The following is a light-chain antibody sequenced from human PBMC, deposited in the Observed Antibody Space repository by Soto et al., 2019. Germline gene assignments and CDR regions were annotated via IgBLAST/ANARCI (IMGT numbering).Light chain of an antibody. Sequence: AIRMTQSPSSFSASTGDRVTITCRASQGISSYLAWYQQKPGKAPKLLIYAASTLQSGVPSRFSGSGSGTDFTLTISCLQSEDFATYSCQQYYSYPLTFGPGTKLDIK. V-gene: IGKV1-8*01. CDR2: AAS. J-gene: IGKJ3*01. CDR3: QQYYSYPLT. CDR1: QGISSY.